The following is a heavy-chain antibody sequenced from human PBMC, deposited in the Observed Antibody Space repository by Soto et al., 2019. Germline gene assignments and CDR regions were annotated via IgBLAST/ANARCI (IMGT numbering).Heavy chain of an antibody. D-gene: IGHD3-3*01. CDR2: IIPIFGTA. CDR1: GGTFSSYA. CDR3: AGNVLRFLEWAEGSFDY. J-gene: IGHJ4*02. V-gene: IGHV1-69*06. Sequence: SVKVSCKASGGTFSSYAISWVRQAPGQGLEWMGGIIPIFGTANYAQKFQGRVTITADKSTSTAYMELSSLRSEDTAVYYCAGNVLRFLEWAEGSFDYWGQGTLVTVSS.